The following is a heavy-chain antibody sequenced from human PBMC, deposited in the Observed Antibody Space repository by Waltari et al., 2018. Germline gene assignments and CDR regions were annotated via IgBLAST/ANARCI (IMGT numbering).Heavy chain of an antibody. CDR1: GFTFSSYA. D-gene: IGHD3-22*01. Sequence: EVQLLESGGGLVQPGGSLRLSCAASGFTFSSYAMSWVRQAPGKGLEWVSAISGSGGSTYYADSGKGRVTISRDNSKNTLYLQMNSLRAEDTAVYYCAKVADYYDSSGYNFDYWGQGTLVTVSS. J-gene: IGHJ4*02. V-gene: IGHV3-23*01. CDR3: AKVADYYDSSGYNFDY. CDR2: ISGSGGST.